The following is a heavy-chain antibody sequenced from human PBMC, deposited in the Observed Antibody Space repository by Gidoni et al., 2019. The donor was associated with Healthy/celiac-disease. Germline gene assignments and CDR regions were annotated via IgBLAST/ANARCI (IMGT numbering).Heavy chain of an antibody. D-gene: IGHD1-1*01. CDR1: GFTFSSYA. J-gene: IGHJ4*02. CDR3: AKLPEQTPYYFDY. V-gene: IGHV3-23*01. CDR2: ISGSGGST. Sequence: EVQLLESVGGLLQPGGSLRLSCAASGFTFSSYAMSWVRQAPGKGLEWVSAISGSGGSTYYADSVKGRFTISRDNSKNTLYLQMNSLRAEDTAVYYCAKLPEQTPYYFDYWGQGTLVTVSS.